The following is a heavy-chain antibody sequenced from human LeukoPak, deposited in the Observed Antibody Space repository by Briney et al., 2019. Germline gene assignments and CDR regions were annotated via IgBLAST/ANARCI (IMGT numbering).Heavy chain of an antibody. Sequence: GGSLRLSCAASGFTFSSYWMSWVRQAPGKGLEWVANIKQDGSEKYYVDSVKGRFTISRDNAKNSLYLQMNSLRAEDTAVYYCAGDPYYYDSSGYSPGFDYWGQGTLVTVSS. CDR2: IKQDGSEK. D-gene: IGHD3-22*01. J-gene: IGHJ4*02. CDR3: AGDPYYYDSSGYSPGFDY. CDR1: GFTFSSYW. V-gene: IGHV3-7*03.